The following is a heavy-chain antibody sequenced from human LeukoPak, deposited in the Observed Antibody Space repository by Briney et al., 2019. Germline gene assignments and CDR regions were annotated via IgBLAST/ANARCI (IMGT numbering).Heavy chain of an antibody. J-gene: IGHJ4*02. D-gene: IGHD1-26*01. CDR2: INYSGTT. CDR1: GGSISSYY. V-gene: IGHV4-59*01. Sequence: SETLSLTCTVPGGSISSYYWSWIRQPPGKGLEWIGYINYSGTTNYNPSLKSRVTISVDTSKNQFSLKMTSVTAVDTAVYYCARGAGWWDLWGQGTLATVS. CDR3: ARGAGWWDL.